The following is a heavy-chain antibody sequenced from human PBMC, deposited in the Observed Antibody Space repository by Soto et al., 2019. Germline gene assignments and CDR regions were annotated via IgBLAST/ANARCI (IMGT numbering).Heavy chain of an antibody. CDR2: IYHSGST. CDR1: GYSISSGYY. V-gene: IGHV4-38-2*02. Sequence: SETLSLTCAVSGYSISSGYYWGWIRQPPGKGLEWIGSIYHSGSTYYNPSLKSRVTISVDTSKNQFSLKLSSVTAADTAVYYCARDHDSSGYYFDYWGQGTLVTVS. CDR3: ARDHDSSGYYFDY. D-gene: IGHD3-22*01. J-gene: IGHJ4*02.